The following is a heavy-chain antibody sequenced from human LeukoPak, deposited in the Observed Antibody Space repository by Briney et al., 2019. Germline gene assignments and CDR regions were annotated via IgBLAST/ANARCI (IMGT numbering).Heavy chain of an antibody. D-gene: IGHD2-2*01. CDR2: IIPIFGTA. V-gene: IGHV1-69*06. J-gene: IGHJ6*03. CDR1: GYTFTSYY. CDR3: ARQLCSSTSCYGGNYYYYMDV. Sequence: GASVKVSCKASGYTFTSYYMHWVRQAPGQGLEWMGGIIPIFGTANYAQKFQGRVTITADKSTSTAYMELSSLRSEDTAVYYCARQLCSSTSCYGGNYYYYMDVWGKGTTVTVSS.